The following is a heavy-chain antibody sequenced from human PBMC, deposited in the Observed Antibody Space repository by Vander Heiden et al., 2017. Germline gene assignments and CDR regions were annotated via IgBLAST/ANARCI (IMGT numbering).Heavy chain of an antibody. CDR2: INHSGST. V-gene: IGHV4-34*01. Sequence: QVHLQQWGAGLLKPSETLSLTCAVYGGSFSGYYWSWIRQPPGKGLEWIGEINHSGSTNYNPSLKSRVTISVDTSKNQFSLKLSSVTAADTAVYYCARTPADCSSTSCYFGWFDPWGQGTLVTVSS. CDR3: ARTPADCSSTSCYFGWFDP. CDR1: GGSFSGYY. D-gene: IGHD2-2*01. J-gene: IGHJ5*02.